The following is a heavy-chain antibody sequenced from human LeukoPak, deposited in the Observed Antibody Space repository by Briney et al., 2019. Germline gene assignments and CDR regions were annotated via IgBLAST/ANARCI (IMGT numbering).Heavy chain of an antibody. J-gene: IGHJ4*01. CDR3: ARESLGTTDY. Sequence: ASVKVSCKASGYTFTSYGINWLRQAPGQGLEWMAWISPYNGNTNHVQKLQGRVTMTTDTSTSTVYLELRSLRSDDTAVYYCARESLGTTDYXGXXXLVTVSS. CDR2: ISPYNGNT. CDR1: GYTFTSYG. D-gene: IGHD1-14*01. V-gene: IGHV1-18*01.